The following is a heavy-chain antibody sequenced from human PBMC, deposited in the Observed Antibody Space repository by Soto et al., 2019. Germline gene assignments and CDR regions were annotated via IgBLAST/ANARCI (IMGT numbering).Heavy chain of an antibody. CDR2: IIPISGTA. CDR3: AREALPLTYGGGDCYSGCLGGFDP. V-gene: IGHV1-69*01. D-gene: IGHD2-21*02. J-gene: IGHJ5*02. CDR1: GGTFSSYA. Sequence: QVQLVQSGAEVKKPGSSVKVSCKASGGTFSSYAISWVRQAPGPGLEWIGGIIPISGTANYAQNFQGRVTSTADEATSTAYTELSSLRSEDTAVYYCAREALPLTYGGGDCYSGCLGGFDPWGQGALVTVTS.